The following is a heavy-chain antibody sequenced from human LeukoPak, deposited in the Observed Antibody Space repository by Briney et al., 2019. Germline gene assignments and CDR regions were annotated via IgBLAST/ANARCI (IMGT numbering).Heavy chain of an antibody. J-gene: IGHJ4*02. Sequence: GGSLRLSCAASGFTVSSNYMSWVRQAPGKGLEWVSVIYSGGSTYYADSVKGRFTISRDNSKNTLYLQMNSLRAEDTAVYYCARDPRGGGGATPDYWGQGTLVTVSS. D-gene: IGHD1-26*01. CDR1: GFTVSSNY. CDR3: ARDPRGGGGATPDY. CDR2: IYSGGST. V-gene: IGHV3-53*01.